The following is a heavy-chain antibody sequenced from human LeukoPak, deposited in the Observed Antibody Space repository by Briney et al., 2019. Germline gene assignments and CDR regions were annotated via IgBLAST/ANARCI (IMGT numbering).Heavy chain of an antibody. CDR1: GYTFTSYY. D-gene: IGHD3-22*01. V-gene: IGHV1-46*01. Sequence: ASVKVSCKASGYTFTSYYMHWVRQAPGQGLEWMGIINPSGGSTSYAQKFQGRVTMTRDTSTSTVYMELSSLRSEDTAVYYCARAHHSYYDSSGYYSGVDYWGQGTLVTVSS. CDR2: INPSGGST. J-gene: IGHJ4*02. CDR3: ARAHHSYYDSSGYYSGVDY.